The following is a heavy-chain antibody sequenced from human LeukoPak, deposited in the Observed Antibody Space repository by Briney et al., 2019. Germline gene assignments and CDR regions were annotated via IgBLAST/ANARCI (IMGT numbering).Heavy chain of an antibody. V-gene: IGHV4-59*01. J-gene: IGHJ6*03. Sequence: SETLSLTCTVSGGSISSYYWSWIRQPPGKGLEWIGYIYYSGSTNYNPSLKSRVTISVDTSKNQFSLKLSSVTAADTAVYYCARDRGRDYYYYYMDVWGKGTTVTVSS. CDR1: GGSISSYY. CDR3: ARDRGRDYYYYYMDV. CDR2: IYYSGST. D-gene: IGHD3-16*01.